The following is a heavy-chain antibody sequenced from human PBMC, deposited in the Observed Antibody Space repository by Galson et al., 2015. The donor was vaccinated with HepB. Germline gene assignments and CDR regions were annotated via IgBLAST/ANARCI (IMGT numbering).Heavy chain of an antibody. J-gene: IGHJ4*02. CDR3: ATSTSVATIGVDS. Sequence: SVKVSCKASGYTSTVYGFTWVRQAPGQGLEWMGWISVYNGNTHYAQRFQDRVTMTTETSASTGYMELRSLRSDDTAVYYCATSTSVATIGVDSWGQGTLVTVSS. V-gene: IGHV1-18*01. CDR1: GYTSTVYG. D-gene: IGHD5-12*01. CDR2: ISVYNGNT.